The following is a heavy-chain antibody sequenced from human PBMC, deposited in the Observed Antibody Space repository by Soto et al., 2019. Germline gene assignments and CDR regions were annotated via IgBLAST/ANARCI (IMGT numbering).Heavy chain of an antibody. D-gene: IGHD5-12*01. CDR3: ARDLDPGIRGLRPRGQYYYYGMDV. CDR1: GFTFSSYA. V-gene: IGHV3-30-3*01. J-gene: IGHJ6*02. Sequence: HPGGSLRLSCAASGFTFSSYAMHWVRQAPGKGLEWVAVISYDGSNKYYADSLKGRFTISRDNSKNTLYLQMNSLRAEDTAVYYCARDLDPGIRGLRPRGQYYYYGMDVWGQGTTVTVSS. CDR2: ISYDGSNK.